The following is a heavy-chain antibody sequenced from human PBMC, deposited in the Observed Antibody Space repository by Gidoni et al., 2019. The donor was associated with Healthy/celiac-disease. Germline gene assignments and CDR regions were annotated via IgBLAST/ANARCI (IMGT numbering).Heavy chain of an antibody. V-gene: IGHV4-34*01. J-gene: IGHJ4*02. Sequence: QVQLQQWCAGLLKPSETLSLTCAVYGGSFSGYYWSWIRQPPGKGLEWIGEINHSGSTNYNPSLKSRVTISVDTSKNQFSLKLSSVTAADTAVYYCASGTSRGLFDYWGQGTLVTVSS. CDR1: GGSFSGYY. CDR3: ASGTSRGLFDY. CDR2: INHSGST.